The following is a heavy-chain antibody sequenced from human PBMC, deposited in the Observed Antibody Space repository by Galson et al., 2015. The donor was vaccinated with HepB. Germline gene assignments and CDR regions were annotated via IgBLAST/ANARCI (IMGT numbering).Heavy chain of an antibody. Sequence: SVKVSCKASGYTFTSYYMHWVRQAPGQGLEWMGIINPSGGSTDYAQKFRGRLTMTRDTSTSTVFMELSSLRSEDTAVYYCARRGGGIHCGGDCSTEDWGQGTLVTVSS. V-gene: IGHV1-46*01. J-gene: IGHJ4*02. CDR2: INPSGGST. D-gene: IGHD2-21*01. CDR1: GYTFTSYY. CDR3: ARRGGGIHCGGDCSTED.